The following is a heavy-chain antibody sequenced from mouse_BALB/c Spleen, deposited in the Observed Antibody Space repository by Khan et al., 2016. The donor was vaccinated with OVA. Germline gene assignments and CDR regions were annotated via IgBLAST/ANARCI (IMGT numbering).Heavy chain of an antibody. CDR1: NYSFTDYT. Sequence: EVQLQQSGPELVKPGDSMKISCKASNYSFTDYTMNWVKQSHGKNLEWIGLINPYNGGSNYNQKFKGKATFTVEKSSSTAYMELLSLTSDDSAVYDCTRSGYGGFAYWGQGTLVTVPA. J-gene: IGHJ3*01. V-gene: IGHV1-18*01. D-gene: IGHD1-2*01. CDR3: TRSGYGGFAY. CDR2: INPYNGGS.